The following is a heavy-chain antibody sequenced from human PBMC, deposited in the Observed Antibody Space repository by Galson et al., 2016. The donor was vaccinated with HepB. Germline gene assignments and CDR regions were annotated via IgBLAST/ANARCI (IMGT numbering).Heavy chain of an antibody. CDR2: IYTDNST. J-gene: IGHJ5*02. V-gene: IGHV3-53*04. Sequence: SLRLSCAASGFTVSNYYMSWVRQAPGKGLEWASVIYTDNSTYYADSVKGRFTISRHISKNILYLQMHSLRPEDTAVYFCVRQSLTMIRGVETSNWFDPWGQGTLVTVSS. CDR1: GFTVSNYY. CDR3: VRQSLTMIRGVETSNWFDP. D-gene: IGHD3-10*01.